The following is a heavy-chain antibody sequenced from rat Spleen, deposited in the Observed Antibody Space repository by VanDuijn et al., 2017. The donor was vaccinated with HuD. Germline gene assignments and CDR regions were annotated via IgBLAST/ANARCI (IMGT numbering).Heavy chain of an antibody. CDR1: GFTFDDYG. CDR2: ISSGGGGT. D-gene: IGHD5-1*01. CDR3: ATTPGRPFAY. V-gene: IGHV5-7*01. J-gene: IGHJ3*01. Sequence: EVKLVESGGGLVQPGRSLKLSCAASGFTFDDYGMAWVRQAPKKGLEWVASISSGGGGTYYPDSVKGRFTISRDNAKSTLYLQMDSLRSEDTATYYCATTPGRPFAYWGQGTLVTVSS.